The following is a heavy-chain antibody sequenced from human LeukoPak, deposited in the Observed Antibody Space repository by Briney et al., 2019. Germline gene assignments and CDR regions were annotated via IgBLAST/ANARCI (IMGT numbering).Heavy chain of an antibody. Sequence: PSETLSLTCAVYGGSFSGYYWSWIRQPPGKGLEWIGEINHSGSTNYNPSLKSRVTISVDTSKNQFSLKLSSVTAADTAVYYCAREGARRGYYYYYMDAWGKGTTVTVSS. CDR3: AREGARRGYYYYYMDA. CDR2: INHSGST. V-gene: IGHV4-34*01. CDR1: GGSFSGYY. J-gene: IGHJ6*03. D-gene: IGHD3-10*01.